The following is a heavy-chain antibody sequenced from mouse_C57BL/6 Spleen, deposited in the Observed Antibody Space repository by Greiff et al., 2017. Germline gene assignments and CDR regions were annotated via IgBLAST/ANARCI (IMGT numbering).Heavy chain of an antibody. CDR1: GYTFTSYG. CDR3: ARSLITTVVATNFDY. V-gene: IGHV1-81*01. CDR2: IYPRSGNT. Sequence: QVQLKESGAELARPGASVKLSCKASGYTFTSYGISWVKQRTGQGLEWIGEIYPRSGNTYYNEKFKGKATLTADKSSSTAYMELRSLTSEDSAVYFCARSLITTVVATNFDYWGQGTTLTVSS. D-gene: IGHD1-1*01. J-gene: IGHJ2*01.